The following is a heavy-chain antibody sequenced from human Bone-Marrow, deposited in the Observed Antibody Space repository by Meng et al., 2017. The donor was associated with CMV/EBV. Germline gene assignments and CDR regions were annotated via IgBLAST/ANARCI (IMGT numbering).Heavy chain of an antibody. CDR2: IKQDGSEK. Sequence: GESLKISCAASGFTFSSYWMSWVRQAPGKGLEWVANIKQDGSEKYYVDSVKGRFTISRDNAKNSLYLQMNSLRAEDTAVYYCARGGAGQYDFWSGYRYNYYYYYGMDVWGQGTTVTGSS. J-gene: IGHJ6*01. V-gene: IGHV3-7*01. D-gene: IGHD3-3*01. CDR3: ARGGAGQYDFWSGYRYNYYYYYGMDV. CDR1: GFTFSSYW.